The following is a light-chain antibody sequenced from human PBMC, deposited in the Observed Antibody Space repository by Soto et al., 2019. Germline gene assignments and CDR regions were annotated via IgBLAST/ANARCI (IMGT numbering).Light chain of an antibody. CDR3: SEYSGRRTMYV. CDR1: SSDVGGYNY. J-gene: IGLJ1*01. V-gene: IGLV2-14*01. CDR2: EVN. Sequence: QSVLTQPASVSGSPGQSITISCTGTSSDVGGYNYVSWYQQHPGKAPKLMIYEVNSRPSGVSNRFSGYKSGNTASLTISGLKAEDETEYFCSEYSGRRTMYVFGTGTKVTVL.